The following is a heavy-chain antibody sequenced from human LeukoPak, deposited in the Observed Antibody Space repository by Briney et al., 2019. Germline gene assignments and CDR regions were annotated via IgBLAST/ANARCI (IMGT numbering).Heavy chain of an antibody. CDR2: ISGGGDIT. Sequence: PGGSLRLSCAASGFTFSSYAMNWVRQAPGKGLEWVSAISGGGDITYYAGSVKGRFTISRDNSKNTLYLQVSSLRADGTAVYYCAKAHSGSFYSGIHWGQGTLVTVSS. D-gene: IGHD1-26*01. CDR3: AKAHSGSFYSGIH. V-gene: IGHV3-23*01. J-gene: IGHJ4*02. CDR1: GFTFSSYA.